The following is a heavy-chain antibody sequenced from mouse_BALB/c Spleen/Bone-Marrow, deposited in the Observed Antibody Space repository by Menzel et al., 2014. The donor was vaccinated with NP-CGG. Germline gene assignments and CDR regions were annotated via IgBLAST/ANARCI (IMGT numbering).Heavy chain of an antibody. CDR2: INPNTDGT. CDR3: ARSRYFDN. V-gene: IGHV1-26*01. J-gene: IGHJ2*01. Sequence: VQLQQPGPELVKPGASVKMSCKASGYTFTDYYMMWVRQSHGKSLEWIGHINPNTDGTFYNQKFKGKATLTVDKSSSTAYIQLNSLTSEDSAVYYCARSRYFDNWGQGTTLTVSS. D-gene: IGHD3-3*01. CDR1: GYTFTDYY.